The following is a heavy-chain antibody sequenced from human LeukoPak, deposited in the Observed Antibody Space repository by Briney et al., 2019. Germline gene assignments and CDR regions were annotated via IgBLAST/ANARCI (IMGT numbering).Heavy chain of an antibody. D-gene: IGHD1-26*01. V-gene: IGHV3-23*01. CDR2: ISGSGGST. CDR3: AKAHGGSYHSGID. CDR1: GFTFTSYA. J-gene: IGHJ6*02. Sequence: GGSLRLSCAASGFTFTSYAMNWVRQAPGKGLEWVSGISGSGGSTYYADSVKGRFSISRDNSKNTLYLQLNSLRVEDTAEYYCAKAHGGSYHSGIDWGPGTTVTVSS.